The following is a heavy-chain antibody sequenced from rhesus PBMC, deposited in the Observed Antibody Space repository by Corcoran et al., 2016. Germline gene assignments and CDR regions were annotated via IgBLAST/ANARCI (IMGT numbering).Heavy chain of an antibody. Sequence: QLQLQESGPGLVKPSETLSVTCAVSGGSISSNYWRWIRQAPGKGLEWIGYNSGSGVSANYNPSLESRVTLSVDTSKNQFSLDLSSVTAADTAVYYCARYYYSGSYYYRSLDVWGRGVLVTVSS. CDR2: NSGSGVSA. J-gene: IGHJ5-2*02. V-gene: IGHV4-169*01. D-gene: IGHD3-16*01. CDR3: ARYYYSGSYYYRSLDV. CDR1: GGSISSNY.